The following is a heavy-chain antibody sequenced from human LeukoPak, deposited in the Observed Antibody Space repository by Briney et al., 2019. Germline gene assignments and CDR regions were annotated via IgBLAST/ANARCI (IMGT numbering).Heavy chain of an antibody. CDR1: GGSISSYY. J-gene: IGHJ3*01. CDR3: ARGMQYAPGSFSHYDFDV. Sequence: SETLSLTCTVSGGSISSYYWSWIRQPAGKGLEWIGRIYTSGSTNYNPSLKSRVTMSVDTSKNQFSLKLSSVAAADTAVYYCARGMQYAPGSFSHYDFDVWGQGTMVTVSS. D-gene: IGHD3-10*01. CDR2: IYTSGST. V-gene: IGHV4-4*07.